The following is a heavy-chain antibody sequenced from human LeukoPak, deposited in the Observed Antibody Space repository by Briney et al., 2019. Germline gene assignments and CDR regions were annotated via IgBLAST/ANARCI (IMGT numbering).Heavy chain of an antibody. J-gene: IGHJ6*03. CDR2: TYYRSKWYN. D-gene: IGHD6-6*01. Sequence: SQTLSLTCAISGDSVSSNSAAWNWIRQSPSRGLEWLGRTYYRSKWYNDYAVSVKSRITINPDTSKNQFSLQLNSVTPEDTAVYYCAREGVSSSSVDYYYYYMDVWGKGTTVTVSS. CDR3: AREGVSSSSVDYYYYYMDV. CDR1: GDSVSSNSAA. V-gene: IGHV6-1*01.